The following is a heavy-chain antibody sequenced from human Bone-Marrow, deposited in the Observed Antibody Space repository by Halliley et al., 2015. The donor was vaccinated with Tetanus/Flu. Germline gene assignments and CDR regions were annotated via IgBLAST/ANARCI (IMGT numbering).Heavy chain of an antibody. CDR1: GGSISSYY. V-gene: IGHV4-59*01. CDR3: ARHMIRGVINWHFDL. D-gene: IGHD3-10*01. J-gene: IGHJ2*01. CDR2: VYYTGHT. Sequence: TLSLTCTLSGGSISSYYWSWIRQPPGKSLEWIGHVYYTGHTNYSPSLKSRVTISVDTSENHFSLHLSSVTAADTAVYYCARHMIRGVINWHFDLWGPGALVTVS.